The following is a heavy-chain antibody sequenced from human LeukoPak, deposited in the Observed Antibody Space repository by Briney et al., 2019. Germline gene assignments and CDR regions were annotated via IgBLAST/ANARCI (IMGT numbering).Heavy chain of an antibody. CDR2: NDYSGSA. Sequence: SETLSLTCIVSGGPISTHYWSWSRQPPGKGLEWIGYNDYSGSANYNPSLKSRVTISVDTSKNQFSLKLNSVTAADTAVYYCARGATFRGTYYMDVWGKGTTVTVSS. V-gene: IGHV4-59*11. D-gene: IGHD3-10*01. J-gene: IGHJ6*03. CDR3: ARGATFRGTYYMDV. CDR1: GGPISTHY.